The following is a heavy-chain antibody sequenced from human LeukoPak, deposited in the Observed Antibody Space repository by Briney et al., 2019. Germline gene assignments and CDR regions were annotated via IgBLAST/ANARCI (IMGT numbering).Heavy chain of an antibody. V-gene: IGHV3-43*02. J-gene: IGHJ4*02. CDR1: GFTFSSYA. CDR3: AKGYYDSSGYYGY. Sequence: GGSLRLSCAASGFTFSSYAMSWVRQAPGKGLEWVSLISGDGGSTYYADSVKGRFTISRDNSKNSLYLQMNSLRTEDTALYYCAKGYYDSSGYYGYWGQGTLVTVSS. CDR2: ISGDGGST. D-gene: IGHD3-22*01.